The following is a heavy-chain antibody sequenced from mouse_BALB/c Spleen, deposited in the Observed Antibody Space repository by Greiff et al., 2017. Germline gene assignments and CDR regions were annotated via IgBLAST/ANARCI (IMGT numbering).Heavy chain of an antibody. CDR1: GYAFTNYL. Sequence: QVQLQQSGAELVRPGTSVKVSCKASGYAFTNYLIEWVKQRPGQGLEWIGVINPGSGGTNYNEKFKGKATLTADKSSSTAYMQLSSLTSDDSAVYFCARRGYYAMDYWGQGTSVTVSS. V-gene: IGHV1-54*01. J-gene: IGHJ4*01. CDR3: ARRGYYAMDY. CDR2: INPGSGGT.